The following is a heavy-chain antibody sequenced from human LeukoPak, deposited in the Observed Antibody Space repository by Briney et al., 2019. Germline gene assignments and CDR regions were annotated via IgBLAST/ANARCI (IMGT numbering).Heavy chain of an antibody. CDR1: GSTFSSYA. V-gene: IGHV3-23*01. Sequence: GRSLRLSCAPSGSTFSSYAMSWVSQAPARGLEWVSSLRGDGDTSYADSVKGRFTLSRDESRKTVYLHLNNLRVEDTAVYYCAKASWVSDAHAVLWGQGTLVTVYS. D-gene: IGHD3-10*01. CDR2: LRGDGDT. CDR3: AKASWVSDAHAVL. J-gene: IGHJ4*02.